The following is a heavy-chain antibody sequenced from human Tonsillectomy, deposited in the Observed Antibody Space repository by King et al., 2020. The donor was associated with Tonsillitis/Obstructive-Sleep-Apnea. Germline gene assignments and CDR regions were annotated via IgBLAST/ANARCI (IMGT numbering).Heavy chain of an antibody. CDR1: GGSISSYY. CDR3: ARGVDCSSTSCYTAAFDI. V-gene: IGHV4-59*01. Sequence: QLQESGPGLVKPSETLSLTCTVSGGSISSYYWSWIRQPPGKGLEWIGYIYYSGSTNYNPSLKSRVTISVDTSKNQFSLKLSSVTAADTAVYYCARGVDCSSTSCYTAAFDIWGQGTMVTVSS. CDR2: IYYSGST. J-gene: IGHJ3*02. D-gene: IGHD2-2*02.